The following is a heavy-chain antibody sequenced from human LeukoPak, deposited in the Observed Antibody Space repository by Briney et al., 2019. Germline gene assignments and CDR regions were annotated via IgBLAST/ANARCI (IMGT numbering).Heavy chain of an antibody. V-gene: IGHV4-59*01. D-gene: IGHD2-15*01. J-gene: IGHJ4*02. CDR1: GDSI. Sequence: PSETLSLTCTVSGDSIRQPPGKGLEWIGYINYSGSTNYNPSLKNRVTISADTSKNQFSLRLSSVTAADTAVYFCARGVKVAGSYWGQGTLVTVSS. CDR3: ARGVKVAGSY. CDR2: INYSGST.